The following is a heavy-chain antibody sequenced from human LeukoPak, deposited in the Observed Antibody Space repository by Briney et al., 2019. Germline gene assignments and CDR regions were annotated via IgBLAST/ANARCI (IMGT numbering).Heavy chain of an antibody. CDR1: GGSISSDY. CDR2: FARSGST. CDR3: ARSGAYYDSGMGAFDV. Sequence: SETLSLTCTVSGGSISSDYWSWIRQPPGKGLEWIGYFARSGSTNYNPSLKSRVTISVDTSKNQFSLKLSSVTAADTAVYYCARSGAYYDSGMGAFDVWGQGTIVTVSP. J-gene: IGHJ3*01. D-gene: IGHD3-10*01. V-gene: IGHV4-59*01.